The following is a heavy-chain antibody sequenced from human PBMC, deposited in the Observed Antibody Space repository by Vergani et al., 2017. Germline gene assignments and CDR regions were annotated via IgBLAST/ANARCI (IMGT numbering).Heavy chain of an antibody. J-gene: IGHJ5*02. CDR1: GFTFKEYW. V-gene: IGHV3-74*01. D-gene: IGHD3-3*01. CDR2: MNGDGDTI. Sequence: EVELVESGGGLVQPGGSLRLSCAASGFTFKEYWMHWARQVPGKGLVWVSGMNGDGDTISYADSVKGRFTISRDNAKNTLILQMNSLRAEDTAVYYCARARKFRFGVVWENWFDPWGQGTLVTVSS. CDR3: ARARKFRFGVVWENWFDP.